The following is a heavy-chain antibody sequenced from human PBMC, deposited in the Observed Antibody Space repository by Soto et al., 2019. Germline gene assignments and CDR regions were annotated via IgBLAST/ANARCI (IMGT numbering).Heavy chain of an antibody. CDR1: GFTFTSSA. Sequence: GASVKVSCKASGFTFTSSAVQWVRQARGQRLEWIGWIVVGSGNTNYAQKFQERVTITRDMSTSTAYMELSSLRSEDTAVYYCAAETAITIFGAYGMDVWGQGTTATVSS. D-gene: IGHD3-3*01. V-gene: IGHV1-58*01. CDR2: IVVGSGNT. CDR3: AAETAITIFGAYGMDV. J-gene: IGHJ6*02.